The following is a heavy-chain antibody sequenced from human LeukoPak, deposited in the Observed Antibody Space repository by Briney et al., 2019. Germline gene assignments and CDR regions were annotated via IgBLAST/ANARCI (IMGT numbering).Heavy chain of an antibody. CDR1: GGSISSHY. D-gene: IGHD6-19*01. CDR3: ARVGSDGDAFDI. Sequence: SETLSLTCTVSGGSISSHYWSWIRQPPGKGLEWIGYIYSSGSTNYNPSLKSRVTISVDTSKNQFSLKLSSVTAADTAVYYCARVGSDGDAFDIWGQGTMVTVSS. V-gene: IGHV4-59*11. J-gene: IGHJ3*02. CDR2: IYSSGST.